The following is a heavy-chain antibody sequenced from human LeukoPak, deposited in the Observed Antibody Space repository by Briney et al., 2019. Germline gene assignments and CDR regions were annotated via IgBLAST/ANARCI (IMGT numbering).Heavy chain of an antibody. CDR2: MNPNSGNT. CDR3: ARRASVKGLLWFGERTNNWFDP. D-gene: IGHD3-10*01. V-gene: IGHV1-8*01. CDR1: GYTFTSYD. Sequence: ASVKVSCTASGYTFTSYDINWVRQATGQGLEWMGWMNPNSGNTDYAQKFQGRVTMTRNTSISTAYMELSSLRSEDTAVYYCARRASVKGLLWFGERTNNWFDPWGQGPLVTVSS. J-gene: IGHJ5*02.